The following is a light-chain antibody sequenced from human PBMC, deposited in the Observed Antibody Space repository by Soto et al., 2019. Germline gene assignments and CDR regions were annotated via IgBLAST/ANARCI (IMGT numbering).Light chain of an antibody. CDR3: CSCAGSFNDV. Sequence: QSVLTHPRSVSRSPGQSVTISCAGTSSDVGGYYFVSWYQQHPGKAPKLMIYDVTKRPSGVPDRFSGSKSGNTASLTISGLQTEDEAEYYCCSCAGSFNDVFGTGTKVTVL. V-gene: IGLV2-11*01. J-gene: IGLJ1*01. CDR2: DVT. CDR1: SSDVGGYYF.